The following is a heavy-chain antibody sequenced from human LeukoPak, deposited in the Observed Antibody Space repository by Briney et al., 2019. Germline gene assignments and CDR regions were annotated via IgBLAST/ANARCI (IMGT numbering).Heavy chain of an antibody. CDR1: GFTFSGHS. J-gene: IGHJ4*02. D-gene: IGHD3-10*01. Sequence: GGSLRLSCAASGFTFSGHSMNWVRQAPGKGLEWVSYISSSSSTIYYADSVRGRFTISRDNAKNSLYLQMNSLRAEDTAVYYCARVAYWYYGSGRDRGFDYWGQGTLVTVSS. CDR2: ISSSSSTI. CDR3: ARVAYWYYGSGRDRGFDY. V-gene: IGHV3-48*01.